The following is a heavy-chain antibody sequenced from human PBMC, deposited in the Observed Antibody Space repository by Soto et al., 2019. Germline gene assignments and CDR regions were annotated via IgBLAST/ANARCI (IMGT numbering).Heavy chain of an antibody. J-gene: IGHJ4*02. V-gene: IGHV3-30*18. CDR2: ISYDGSNK. Sequence: GGSLRLSCAASGFTFSSYGMHWVRQAPGKGLEWVAVISYDGSNKYYADSVKGRFTISRDNSKNTLYLQMNSLRAEDTVVYYCAKESQADMTTVTTGLDYWGQGTLVTVSS. D-gene: IGHD4-4*01. CDR3: AKESQADMTTVTTGLDY. CDR1: GFTFSSYG.